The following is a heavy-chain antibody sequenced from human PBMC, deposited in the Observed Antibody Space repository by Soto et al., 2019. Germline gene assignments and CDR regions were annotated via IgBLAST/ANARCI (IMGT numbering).Heavy chain of an antibody. Sequence: QLQLQESGPGLVKPSETLSLTCTVSGGSFSSSTYYWGWIRQPPGKGLEWIGSMYSGGNPYYNPSLKSRVTVSVDPSKNHVSLKLTSVTAADTAMYYCARQPYDSTGYYYGAWGQGTLVTVSS. J-gene: IGHJ5*02. CDR3: ARQPYDSTGYYYGA. V-gene: IGHV4-39*01. CDR2: MYSGGNP. CDR1: GGSFSSSTYY. D-gene: IGHD3-22*01.